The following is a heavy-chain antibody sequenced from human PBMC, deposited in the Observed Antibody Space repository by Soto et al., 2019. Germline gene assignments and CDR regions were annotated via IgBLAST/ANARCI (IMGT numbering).Heavy chain of an antibody. Sequence: PSATLSLTCAVSGGSISSGGYSWSWIRQPPGKGLEWIGYIYHSGSTYYNPSLKSRVTISVDRSKNQFSLKLSSVTAADTAVYYCARGRELERLNWFDPWGQGTLVTVSS. CDR1: GGSISSGGYS. J-gene: IGHJ5*02. CDR3: ARGRELERLNWFDP. CDR2: IYHSGST. D-gene: IGHD1-1*01. V-gene: IGHV4-30-2*01.